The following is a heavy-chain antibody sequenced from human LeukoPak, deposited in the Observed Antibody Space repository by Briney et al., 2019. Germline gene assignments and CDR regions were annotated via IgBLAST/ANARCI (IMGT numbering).Heavy chain of an antibody. CDR3: ARTKRGITIFGVVYNWFDP. CDR1: GGSISSGSYS. V-gene: IGHV4-30-2*01. J-gene: IGHJ5*02. Sequence: SETLSLTCAVSGGSISSGSYSWSWIRQPPGKGLEWIGYIYHSGSTYYNPSLKSRVTISVDRSKNQFSLRLSSVTAADTAVYYCARTKRGITIFGVVYNWFDPWGQGTLVTVSS. CDR2: IYHSGST. D-gene: IGHD3-3*01.